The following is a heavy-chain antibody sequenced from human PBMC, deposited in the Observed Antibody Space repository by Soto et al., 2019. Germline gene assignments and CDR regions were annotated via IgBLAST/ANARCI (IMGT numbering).Heavy chain of an antibody. V-gene: IGHV4-59*01. J-gene: IGHJ4*02. CDR3: ASGRRYYGSGSYVYYFDY. Sequence: SETLSLTCTFFGGSISSYYWSWTRQPPGKVLEWIGYIYYSGSTNYNPSLKSRVTISVDTSKNQFSLKLSSVTAADTAVYYFASGRRYYGSGSYVYYFDYWGQGTLVTVSS. CDR2: IYYSGST. D-gene: IGHD3-10*01. CDR1: GGSISSYY.